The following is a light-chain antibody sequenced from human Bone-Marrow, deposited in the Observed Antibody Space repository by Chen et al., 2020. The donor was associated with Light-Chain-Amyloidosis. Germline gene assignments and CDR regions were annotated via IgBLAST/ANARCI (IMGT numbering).Light chain of an antibody. CDR3: QSYQGSSQGV. V-gene: IGLV6-57*01. CDR1: SGSNATNY. CDR2: EDD. Sequence: NFMLTQPHSVSESPGKTVIMSCTRRSGSNATNYVQWYQQRPGSSPTTVIYEDDQRPSGVPDRFSGSIDRSSNSASLTISGLKTEDEADYYCQSYQGSSQGVFGGGTKLTVL. J-gene: IGLJ3*02.